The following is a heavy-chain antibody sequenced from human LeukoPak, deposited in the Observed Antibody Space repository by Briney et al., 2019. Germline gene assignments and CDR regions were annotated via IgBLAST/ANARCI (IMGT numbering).Heavy chain of an antibody. J-gene: IGHJ4*02. V-gene: IGHV5-51*01. Sequence: GESLKISCKGSGYSFTSYWIGWVRQMPGKVLEWMGIIYPGDSDTRYSPSFQGQVTISADKSISTAYLQWSSLKASDTAMYYCARHSQVDTAITEHFDYWGQGTLVTVSS. CDR2: IYPGDSDT. CDR1: GYSFTSYW. CDR3: ARHSQVDTAITEHFDY. D-gene: IGHD5-18*01.